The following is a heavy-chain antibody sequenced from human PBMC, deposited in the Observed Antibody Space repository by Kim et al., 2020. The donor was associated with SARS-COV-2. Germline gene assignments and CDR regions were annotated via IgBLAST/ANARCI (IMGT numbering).Heavy chain of an antibody. D-gene: IGHD2-15*01. CDR2: IISSSSYI. CDR3: ARDDCSGGSCSTGYYYYGMDV. CDR1: GFTFSSYS. V-gene: IGHV3-21*01. J-gene: IGHJ6*02. Sequence: GGSLRLSCAASGFTFSSYSMNWVRQAPGKGLEWVSSIISSSSYIYYADSLKGRFTISRDNAKNSLYLQMNSLRAEDTAVYYCARDDCSGGSCSTGYYYYGMDVWGQGTTVTVSS.